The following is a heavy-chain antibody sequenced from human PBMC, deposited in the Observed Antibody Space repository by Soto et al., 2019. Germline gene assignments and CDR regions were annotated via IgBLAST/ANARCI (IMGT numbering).Heavy chain of an antibody. Sequence: SETLSLTCTVSGGSISYEYYHWTWIRQSPGKGPEWIGYIHYSGSIIYNPSFESRVTISVDTSKNQFSLQLSSVTAADTAVYFCAREDDGGDRDYYGLDVWGQGTTVTVSS. V-gene: IGHV4-30-4*08. CDR1: GGSISYEYYH. CDR3: AREDDGGDRDYYGLDV. J-gene: IGHJ6*02. D-gene: IGHD2-21*02. CDR2: IHYSGSI.